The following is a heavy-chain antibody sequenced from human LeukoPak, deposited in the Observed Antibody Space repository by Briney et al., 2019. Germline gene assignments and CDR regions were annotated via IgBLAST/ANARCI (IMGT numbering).Heavy chain of an antibody. Sequence: ASVKVSCKASGGTFSSYAISWVRQAPGQGLEWVGGIIPIFGTANYAQKFQGRVTITADESTSTAYMELSSLRSEDTAVYYCARAYYGSGSYWLNWFDPWGQGTLVTVSS. J-gene: IGHJ5*02. CDR1: GGTFSSYA. CDR2: IIPIFGTA. CDR3: ARAYYGSGSYWLNWFDP. V-gene: IGHV1-69*13. D-gene: IGHD3-10*01.